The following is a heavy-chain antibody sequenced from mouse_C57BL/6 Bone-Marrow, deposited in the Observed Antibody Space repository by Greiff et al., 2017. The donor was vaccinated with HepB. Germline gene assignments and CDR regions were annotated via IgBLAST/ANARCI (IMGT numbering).Heavy chain of an antibody. J-gene: IGHJ2*01. Sequence: VQLQQSGAELVRPGASVTLSCKASGYTFTDYEMHWVKQTPVHGLEWIGAIDPETGGTAYNQKFKGKAILTADKSSSTAYMELRSLTSEDSAVYYCTRREGYLGYWGQGTTLTVSS. CDR2: IDPETGGT. CDR3: TRREGYLGY. CDR1: GYTFTDYE. V-gene: IGHV1-15*01.